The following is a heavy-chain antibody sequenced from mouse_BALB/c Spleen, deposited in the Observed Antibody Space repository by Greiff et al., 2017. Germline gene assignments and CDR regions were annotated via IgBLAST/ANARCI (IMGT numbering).Heavy chain of an antibody. J-gene: IGHJ4*01. CDR3: VRHDYYGSSSYAMDY. CDR2: IRSKSNNYAT. D-gene: IGHD1-1*01. V-gene: IGHV10-1*02. CDR1: GFTFNTYA. Sequence: EVKLMESGGGLVQPKGSLKLSCAASGFTFNTYAMNWVRQAPGKGLEWVARIRSKSNNYATYYADSVKDRFTISRDDSQSMLYLQMNNLKTEDTAMYYCVRHDYYGSSSYAMDYWGQGTSVTVSS.